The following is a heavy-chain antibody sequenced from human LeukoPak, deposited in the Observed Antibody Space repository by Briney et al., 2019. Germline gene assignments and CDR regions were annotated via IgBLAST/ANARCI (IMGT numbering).Heavy chain of an antibody. CDR2: IYSGGST. J-gene: IGHJ4*02. D-gene: IGHD3-16*02. Sequence: GGSLRLSCAASGFTVSSNYMSWVRQAPGKGLEWVSVIYSGGSTYYADSVKGRFTISRDNSKNTLCLQMNSLRAEDTAVYYCAKMGGPIWGSYRNLNYFDYWGQGTLVTVSS. V-gene: IGHV3-53*01. CDR1: GFTVSSNY. CDR3: AKMGGPIWGSYRNLNYFDY.